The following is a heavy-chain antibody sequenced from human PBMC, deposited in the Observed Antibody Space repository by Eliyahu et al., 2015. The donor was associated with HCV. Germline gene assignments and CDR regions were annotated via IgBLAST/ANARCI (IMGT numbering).Heavy chain of an antibody. J-gene: IGHJ2*01. CDR3: ARDAYGDWYFDL. Sequence: EVQLVASGGALVRPGGSXRXXXXASGFTFSSXSMNWVRQAPGKGLEGLSYISSSSGTSYYADSLEGRFTISRDNAKNSLYLQMNSLTVEDTAVYYCARDAYGDWYFDLWGRGTLVTVSS. D-gene: IGHD4-17*01. CDR1: GFTFSSXS. V-gene: IGHV3-48*01. CDR2: ISSSSGTS.